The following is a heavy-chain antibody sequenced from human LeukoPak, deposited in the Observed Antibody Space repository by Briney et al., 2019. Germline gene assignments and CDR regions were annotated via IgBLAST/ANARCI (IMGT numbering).Heavy chain of an antibody. Sequence: SQTLSLTCTVSGGSISSGGYYWSWIRQHPGKGLEWIGYIYYSGSTYYNPSLKSRVTISVDTSKNQFSLKLSSVTAADTAVYYCARIRADILTGYYLFDYWGQGTLVTVSS. J-gene: IGHJ4*02. D-gene: IGHD3-9*01. CDR3: ARIRADILTGYYLFDY. V-gene: IGHV4-31*03. CDR1: GGSISSGGYY. CDR2: IYYSGST.